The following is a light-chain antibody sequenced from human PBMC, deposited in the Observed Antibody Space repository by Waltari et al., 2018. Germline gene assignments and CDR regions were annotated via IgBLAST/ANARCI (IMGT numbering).Light chain of an antibody. Sequence: SSDLTQPPSVSVSPGQTATITCSGDKLADKYASWYQVKSGQSPVLVIYEGRRRPSGLPGRFSGSNTANTATLTIPGTQATDDADYYCQTWGSSTSYVFGSGTKVTVL. CDR1: KLADKY. J-gene: IGLJ1*01. V-gene: IGLV3-1*01. CDR2: EGR. CDR3: QTWGSSTSYV.